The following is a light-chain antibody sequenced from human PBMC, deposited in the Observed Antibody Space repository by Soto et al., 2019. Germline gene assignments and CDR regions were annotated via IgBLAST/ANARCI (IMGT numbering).Light chain of an antibody. J-gene: IGLJ1*01. Sequence: TQPASGSGSPGHSITISCTGSNSDIVNYNIVSWYQQHPDKAPKLIIYEVTSRPSGVSNRFSGSKSGTTASLTISGLQAEDEGDYHCCSYAGSNVFVFGTGTKV. CDR2: EVT. CDR3: CSYAGSNVFV. CDR1: NSDIVNYNI. V-gene: IGLV2-23*02.